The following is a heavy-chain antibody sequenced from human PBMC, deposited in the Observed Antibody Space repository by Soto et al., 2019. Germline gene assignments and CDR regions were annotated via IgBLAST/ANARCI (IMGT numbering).Heavy chain of an antibody. CDR3: ARDLGYYASDDYFNY. D-gene: IGHD3-22*01. J-gene: IGHJ4*02. CDR2: ISSSGNII. Sequence: QVQLVESGGNLVKPGGSLRLSCAGSGFTFSDYYMSWIRQAPGKGLEWVSYISSSGNIIYYADSVKGRFTISRDNAKNSLYLQMNSLRAEDTAVYYCARDLGYYASDDYFNYWGQGTLVTVSS. V-gene: IGHV3-11*01. CDR1: GFTFSDYY.